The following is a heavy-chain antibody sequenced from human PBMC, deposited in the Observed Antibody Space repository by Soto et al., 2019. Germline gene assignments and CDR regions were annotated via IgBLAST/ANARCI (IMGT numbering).Heavy chain of an antibody. D-gene: IGHD2-2*01. CDR1: GYTFTSYA. V-gene: IGHV1-3*01. Sequence: ASVKVSCKASGYTFTSYAMHWVRQAPGQRLEWMGWINAGNGNTKYSQKFQGRVTITRDTSASTAYMELSSLRSEDTAVYYCARKKYCSSTSCYPAGGYYNYYGKAVRAQGTTVPVSS. CDR3: ARKKYCSSTSCYPAGGYYNYYGKAV. J-gene: IGHJ6*02. CDR2: INAGNGNT.